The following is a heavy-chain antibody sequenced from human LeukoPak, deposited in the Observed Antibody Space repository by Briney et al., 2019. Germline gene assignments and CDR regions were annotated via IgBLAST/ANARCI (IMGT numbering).Heavy chain of an antibody. CDR2: MNPNSGNT. Sequence: ASVKVSCKASGYTFTSYDINWVRQATGQGLEWMGWMNPNSGNTGYAQKFQGRVTITADKSTSTAYMELSSLRSEDTAVYYCARYCSSTSCYAEDYYMDVWGKGTTVTVSS. V-gene: IGHV1-8*01. J-gene: IGHJ6*03. CDR3: ARYCSSTSCYAEDYYMDV. D-gene: IGHD2-2*01. CDR1: GYTFTSYD.